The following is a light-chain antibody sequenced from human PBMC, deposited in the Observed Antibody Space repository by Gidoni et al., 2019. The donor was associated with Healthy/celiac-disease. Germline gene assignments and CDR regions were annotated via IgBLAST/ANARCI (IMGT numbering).Light chain of an antibody. CDR1: QSLLHSNGYNY. V-gene: IGKV2-28*01. CDR2: LGS. J-gene: IGKJ1*01. Sequence: EIVMTQSPLSLPVTPGEPASISCRSSQSLLHSNGYNYLDWYLQKPGQSPQLLIYLGSNRASGVPDRFSGSGSGTDFTLKISRVEAEDVGVYYCMQALQNWTFGQGTKVEIK. CDR3: MQALQNWT.